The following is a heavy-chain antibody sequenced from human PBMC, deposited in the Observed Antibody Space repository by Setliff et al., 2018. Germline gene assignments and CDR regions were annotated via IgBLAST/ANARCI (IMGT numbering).Heavy chain of an antibody. Sequence: GSLRLSCAASGFTFSSYWMHWVRQAPGKGLVWVSRIKSDGSSTNYADSVKGRFTISRDNAKNTLYLQMNSLRAEDAAVYYCAREDIVVVPAAQEAFDIWGQGTMVTVSS. D-gene: IGHD2-2*01. CDR3: AREDIVVVPAAQEAFDI. J-gene: IGHJ3*02. CDR1: GFTFSSYW. CDR2: IKSDGSST. V-gene: IGHV3-74*01.